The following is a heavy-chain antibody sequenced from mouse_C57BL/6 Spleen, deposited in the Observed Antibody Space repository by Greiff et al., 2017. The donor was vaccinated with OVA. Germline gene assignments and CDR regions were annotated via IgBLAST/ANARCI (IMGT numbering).Heavy chain of an antibody. J-gene: IGHJ2*01. CDR1: GYTFTDYY. D-gene: IGHD2-4*01. Sequence: VQLQQSGPELVKPGASVKISCKASGYTFTDYYMNWVKQSHGKSLEWIGDINPNNGGTSYNQKFKGKATLTVDKSSSTAYMELRSLTSEDSAVYYCARDYYDYESDYWGQGTTLTVSS. V-gene: IGHV1-26*01. CDR3: ARDYYDYESDY. CDR2: INPNNGGT.